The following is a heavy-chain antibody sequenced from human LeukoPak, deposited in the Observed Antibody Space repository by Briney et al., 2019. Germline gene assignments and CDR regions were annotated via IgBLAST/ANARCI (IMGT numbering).Heavy chain of an antibody. V-gene: IGHV1-2*02. CDR2: INPNSGGT. J-gene: IGHJ6*03. CDR3: ASGGYSYEYYSYYYYYMDV. Sequence: ASVKVSCKASGYTFTGYYMHWVRQAPGQGLEWMGWINPNSGGTNYAQKFQGRVTMTRDTSISTAYMELSRLRSDDTAVYYCASGGYSYEYYSYYYYYMDVWGKGTTVTVSS. D-gene: IGHD5-18*01. CDR1: GYTFTGYY.